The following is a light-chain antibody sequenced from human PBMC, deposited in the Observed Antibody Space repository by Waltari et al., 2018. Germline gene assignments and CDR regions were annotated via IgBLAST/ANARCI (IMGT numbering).Light chain of an antibody. CDR2: WAS. J-gene: IGKJ4*01. Sequence: DIVMTQSPDSLAVSLGERATINCKSSQSVLYSSNNKNYVAWYQQKPGQPPKLLVYWASTRESVVPDRFSGSGSGTDFSLTISSLQAEDVAVYYCQQFYSLPVTFGGGTNVEIK. CDR1: QSVLYSSNNKNY. V-gene: IGKV4-1*01. CDR3: QQFYSLPVT.